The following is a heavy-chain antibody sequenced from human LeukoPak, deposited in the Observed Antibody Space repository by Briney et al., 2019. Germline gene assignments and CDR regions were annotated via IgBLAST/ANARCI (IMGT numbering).Heavy chain of an antibody. D-gene: IGHD3-3*01. V-gene: IGHV3-23*01. CDR3: ANTMTFWSGYDY. CDR1: GFTFSTYA. Sequence: GGSLRLSCAASGFTFSTYAMNWVRQAPGKGLEWVSAVSGSGGGTYYADSVKGRFTISRDNSKNTLYLQMNSLRAEDTAVYYCANTMTFWSGYDYWGQGTLVTVSS. CDR2: VSGSGGGT. J-gene: IGHJ4*02.